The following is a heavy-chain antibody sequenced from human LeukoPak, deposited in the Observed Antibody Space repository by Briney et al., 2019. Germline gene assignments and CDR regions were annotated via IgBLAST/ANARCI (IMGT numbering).Heavy chain of an antibody. CDR3: ARVYGLGGGRWDYFDY. D-gene: IGHD2-15*01. V-gene: IGHV3-21*04. CDR1: GFTFSSYS. J-gene: IGHJ4*02. Sequence: GGSLRLSCAASGFTFSSYSMNWVRQAPGKGLEWVSSISSSSSYIYYADSVKGRFTISRDNAKNSLYLQMNSLRSDDTAVYYCARVYGLGGGRWDYFDYWGQGTLVTVSS. CDR2: ISSSSSYI.